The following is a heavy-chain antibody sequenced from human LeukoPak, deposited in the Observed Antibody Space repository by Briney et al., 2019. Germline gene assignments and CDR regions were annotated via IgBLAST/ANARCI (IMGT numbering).Heavy chain of an antibody. V-gene: IGHV4-59*08. CDR1: GGSISGYY. D-gene: IGHD2-2*01. J-gene: IGHJ4*02. CDR2: LFHTRGA. CDR3: ARHNYQLSALDY. Sequence: SETLSLTCTVSGGSISGYYWSWSRQPPGKGVEWIGNLFHTRGAWYKSSLKSRVTISVDTSKNQFSLKLSSVTAADTAVYYCARHNYQLSALDYWGQGTLVTVSS.